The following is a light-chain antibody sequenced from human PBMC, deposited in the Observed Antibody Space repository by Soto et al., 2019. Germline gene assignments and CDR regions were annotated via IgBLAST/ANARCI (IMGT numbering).Light chain of an antibody. CDR1: QGISNY. J-gene: IGKJ2*01. Sequence: DIQMTQSPSSLSASVGDRVTITCRASQGISNYLAWYQQKPGKVPKLLIYAASTLQSGVPSRFSGSGSGTDFTLTINSLQPEDFATYYCQQIHSTSSYTFGQGTKVDIK. CDR3: QQIHSTSSYT. V-gene: IGKV1-27*01. CDR2: AAS.